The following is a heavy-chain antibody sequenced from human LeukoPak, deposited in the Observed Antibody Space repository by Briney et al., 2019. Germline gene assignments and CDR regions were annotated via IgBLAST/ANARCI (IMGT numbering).Heavy chain of an antibody. CDR1: GFTFSSFA. D-gene: IGHD2-2*01. Sequence: GGSLRLSCAGSGFTFSSFAMSWVRQAPGKGLEWVSSVSDSGGRTYYADSVRGRFTISRDNSKNTLYLQMNSLRAEDTAVYYCAKDRSTSIYYYYGMDVWGQGTTVTVSS. V-gene: IGHV3-23*01. CDR3: AKDRSTSIYYYYGMDV. J-gene: IGHJ6*02. CDR2: VSDSGGRT.